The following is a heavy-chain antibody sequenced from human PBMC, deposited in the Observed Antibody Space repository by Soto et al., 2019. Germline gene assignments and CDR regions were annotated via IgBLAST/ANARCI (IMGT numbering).Heavy chain of an antibody. J-gene: IGHJ4*02. D-gene: IGHD1-1*01. CDR2: INPKSGGT. CDR1: GYTFTDYF. CDR3: AGNWNDGDDYFDN. V-gene: IGHV1-2*02. Sequence: AQLVQSGAEVKKPGASVKVSCKASGYTFTDYFIQWVRQAPGQGFEWMGWINPKSGGTSYAQKFQGRVTMTRDTSINTVYMELRRLRSDDTAVYYCAGNWNDGDDYFDNWGQGTLVTVSS.